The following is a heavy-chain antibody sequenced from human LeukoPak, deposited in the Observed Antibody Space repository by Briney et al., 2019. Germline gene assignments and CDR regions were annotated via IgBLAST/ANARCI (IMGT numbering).Heavy chain of an antibody. CDR3: ARDGYDFWSGYYTFDY. Sequence: GASVKVSCKASGYTFTSYGISWVRQAPGQGLEWMGWISAYNGNINYAQKLQGRVTMTTDTSTSTAYMELRSLRSDDTAVYYCARDGYDFWSGYYTFDYWGQGTLVTVSS. V-gene: IGHV1-18*01. D-gene: IGHD3-3*01. CDR1: GYTFTSYG. CDR2: ISAYNGNI. J-gene: IGHJ4*02.